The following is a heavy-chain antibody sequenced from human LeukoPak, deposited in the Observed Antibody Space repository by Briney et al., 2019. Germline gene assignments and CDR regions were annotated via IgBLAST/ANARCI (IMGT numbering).Heavy chain of an antibody. CDR3: AKDRAIWFGPYDYYHYGLDV. CDR2: ISSDGSHK. CDR1: GFIFSNFG. V-gene: IGHV3-30*18. J-gene: IGHJ6*02. Sequence: PGGSLRLSCAASGFIFSNFGMHWVRQTPGKGLEWVAVISSDGSHKYSADSVKGRFSISRDNSKNTLYLQMNSLTPEDTAIYYCAKDRAIWFGPYDYYHYGLDVWGQGTTITVTS. D-gene: IGHD3-10*01.